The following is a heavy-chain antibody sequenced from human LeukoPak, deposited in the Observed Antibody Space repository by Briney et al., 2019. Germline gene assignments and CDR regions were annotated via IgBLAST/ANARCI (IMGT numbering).Heavy chain of an antibody. CDR3: ARDLYYDSSGLVRH. D-gene: IGHD3-22*01. J-gene: IGHJ4*02. CDR2: FDPEDGET. CDR1: GYTLTELS. V-gene: IGHV1-24*01. Sequence: PGASVKVSCKVSGYTLTELSMHWVRQAPGKGLEWMGGFDPEDGETIYAQKLQGRVTMTTDTSTSTAYMELRSLRSDDTAVYYCARDLYYDSSGLVRHWGQGTLVTVSS.